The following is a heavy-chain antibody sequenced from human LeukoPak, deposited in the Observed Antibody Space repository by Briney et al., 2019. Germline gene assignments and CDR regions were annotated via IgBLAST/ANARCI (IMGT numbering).Heavy chain of an antibody. CDR3: ASRYSGYSY. Sequence: ASETLSLTCTVSGGSISSSSYYWGWIRQPPGKGLEWIGSIYYSGSTYYNPSLKSRVTISVDTSKNQFSLKLSSVTAADTAVYYCASRYSGYSYWGQGTLVTVSS. J-gene: IGHJ4*02. D-gene: IGHD5-12*01. CDR2: IYYSGST. CDR1: GGSISSSSYY. V-gene: IGHV4-39*01.